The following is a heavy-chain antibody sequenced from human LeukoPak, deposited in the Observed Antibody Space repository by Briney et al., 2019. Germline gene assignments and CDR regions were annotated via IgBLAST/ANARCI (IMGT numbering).Heavy chain of an antibody. V-gene: IGHV3-33*01. CDR1: GFTFSGYG. CDR2: IWYDGSNK. J-gene: IGHJ4*02. CDR3: ARVEDDYGGNSWIDY. Sequence: GGSLRLSCAASGFTFSGYGMHWVRQAPGKGLEWVAVIWYDGSNKYYADSVKGRFTISRDNSKNTLYLQMNSLRAEDTAVYYCARVEDDYGGNSWIDYWGQGTLVTVSS. D-gene: IGHD4-23*01.